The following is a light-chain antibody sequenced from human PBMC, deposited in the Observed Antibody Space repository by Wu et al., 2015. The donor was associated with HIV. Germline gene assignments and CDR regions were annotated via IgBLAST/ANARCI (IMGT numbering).Light chain of an antibody. CDR2: AAS. Sequence: SCRASQRIDSRSLAWYQQRLGQAPRLLISAASNRAAGIPDRFNGSGSGTDFILTINRLEPEDSAAYFCQQYGGSPPVTFGRGTRLEIK. V-gene: IGKV3-20*01. J-gene: IGKJ5*01. CDR1: QRIDSRS. CDR3: QQYGGSPPVT.